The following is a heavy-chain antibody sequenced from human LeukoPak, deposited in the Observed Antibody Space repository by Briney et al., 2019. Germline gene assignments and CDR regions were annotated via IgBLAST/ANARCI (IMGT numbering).Heavy chain of an antibody. Sequence: PGGSLRLSCAASGFTFSSYWMHWVRQAPGKGLVWISGISTDGSTTRYADSVKGRFTISRDNANNTLYLQMNSLRAEDTAVYYCARNSGSNRPVDCWGQGTLVAVSS. CDR3: ARNSGSNRPVDC. V-gene: IGHV3-74*01. CDR2: ISTDGSTT. J-gene: IGHJ4*02. CDR1: GFTFSSYW. D-gene: IGHD1-26*01.